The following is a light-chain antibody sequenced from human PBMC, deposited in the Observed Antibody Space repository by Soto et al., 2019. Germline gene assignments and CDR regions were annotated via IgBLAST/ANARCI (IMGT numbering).Light chain of an antibody. CDR2: GAS. CDR1: QSVSSSY. J-gene: IGKJ4*01. Sequence: EIVLTQSPGTLSLSPGERTTLSCRASQSVSSSYLAWYQQKPGQAPRLLIYGASSRGTGIPDRFSGSGSGTDFTLTISRLEPEDFAVYYCQQYTSSRLTFGGGTKVEIK. V-gene: IGKV3-20*01. CDR3: QQYTSSRLT.